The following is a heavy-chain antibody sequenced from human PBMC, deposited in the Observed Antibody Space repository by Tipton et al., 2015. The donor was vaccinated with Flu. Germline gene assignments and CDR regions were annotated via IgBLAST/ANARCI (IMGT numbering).Heavy chain of an antibody. V-gene: IGHV3-7*04. Sequence: SLRLSCAASGFAFSSDWMSWVRQAPGEGLEWVANINPDGSQKYYVDSVRGRFTISRDNTKSSLYLQMNSLRAEDSAMYYWARAGWGGYTSTASWGQGTLVTVSS. CDR2: INPDGSQK. J-gene: IGHJ5*02. CDR3: ARAGWGGYTSTAS. D-gene: IGHD5-24*01. CDR1: GFAFSSDW.